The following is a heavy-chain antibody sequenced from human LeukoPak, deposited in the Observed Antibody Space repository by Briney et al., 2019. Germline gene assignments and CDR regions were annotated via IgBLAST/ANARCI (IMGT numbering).Heavy chain of an antibody. CDR3: ARDGTGYYYFGLDV. V-gene: IGHV3-48*03. Sequence: GGSLRLSCAASGFTFSNYEMNWARQAPGKGLEWVSSISMSGSNIHYADSVKGRFIISRDNAKDSLYLQMNSLRAEDTAVYYCARDGTGYYYFGLDVWGKGTTVTVSS. CDR1: GFTFSNYE. D-gene: IGHD1-7*01. J-gene: IGHJ6*04. CDR2: ISMSGSNI.